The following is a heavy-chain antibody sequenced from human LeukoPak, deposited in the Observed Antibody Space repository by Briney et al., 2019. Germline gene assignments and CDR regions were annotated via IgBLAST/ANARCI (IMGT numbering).Heavy chain of an antibody. CDR3: ARAKSTKYYFDY. Sequence: GGSLRLSYAASGFTFSSYAMHWVRQAPGKGLEWVAVISYDGSNKYYADSVKGRFTISRDNSKNTLYPQMNSLRAEDTAVYYCARAKSTKYYFDYWGQGTLVTVSS. J-gene: IGHJ4*02. V-gene: IGHV3-30-3*01. CDR2: ISYDGSNK. CDR1: GFTFSSYA.